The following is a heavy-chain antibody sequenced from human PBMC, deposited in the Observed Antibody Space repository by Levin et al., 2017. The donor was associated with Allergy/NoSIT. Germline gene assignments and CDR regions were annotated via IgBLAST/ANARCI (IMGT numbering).Heavy chain of an antibody. J-gene: IGHJ3*02. CDR2: INHRGST. V-gene: IGHV4-34*01. CDR1: GGSFSGYY. Sequence: SETLLTCAVYGGSFSGYYWSWLRQPPGKGLEWIGEINHRGSTTYNQSLKSRVTISVDTSRNQFSVKLNSVTAAATAVYYCAVFSLRYGAFDIWGQGTMVTVSS. D-gene: IGHD4-17*01. CDR3: AVFSLRYGAFDI.